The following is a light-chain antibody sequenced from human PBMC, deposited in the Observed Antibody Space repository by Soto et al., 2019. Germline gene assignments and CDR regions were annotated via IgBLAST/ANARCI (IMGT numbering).Light chain of an antibody. J-gene: IGLJ2*01. Sequence: QSVLTQPPSVSATPGQRVSISCTGTSSNLGADYDVHWYQQLPGTAPRLLIFGNNNRPSGVPDRFSGSKSGTSASLAITGLQAEDEGGYFCQSFDASLTTPVFGAGTKLTVL. CDR1: SSNLGADYD. CDR3: QSFDASLTTPV. CDR2: GNN. V-gene: IGLV1-40*01.